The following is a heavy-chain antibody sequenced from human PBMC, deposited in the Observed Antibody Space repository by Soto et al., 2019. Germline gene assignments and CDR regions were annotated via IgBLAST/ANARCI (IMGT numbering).Heavy chain of an antibody. Sequence: ASVKVSCKASGYTFTGYYMHWVRQAPGQGLEWMGWINPNSGGTNYAQKFQGWVTMTRDTSISTAYMELSRLRSDDTAVYYCARVVPLEWLLYGNRGAFDIWGQGTMVTVSS. CDR2: INPNSGGT. CDR3: ARVVPLEWLLYGNRGAFDI. J-gene: IGHJ3*02. V-gene: IGHV1-2*04. CDR1: GYTFTGYY. D-gene: IGHD3-3*01.